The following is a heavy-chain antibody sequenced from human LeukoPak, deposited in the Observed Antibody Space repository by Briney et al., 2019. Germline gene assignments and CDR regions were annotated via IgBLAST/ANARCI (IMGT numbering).Heavy chain of an antibody. CDR1: GFTFDDYA. CDR3: ARDQRGFSYSKYYFDY. V-gene: IGHV3-33*08. D-gene: IGHD5-18*01. CDR2: IWYDGTNK. J-gene: IGHJ4*02. Sequence: PGGSLRLSCAASGFTFDDYAMHWVRQAPGKGLEWVAVIWYDGTNKYYADSVKGRFTISRDNSKNTLYLQMNSLRAEDTAVYYCARDQRGFSYSKYYFDYWGQGTLVTVSS.